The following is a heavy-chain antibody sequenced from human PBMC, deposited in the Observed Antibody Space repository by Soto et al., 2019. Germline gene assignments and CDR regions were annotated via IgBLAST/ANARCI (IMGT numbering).Heavy chain of an antibody. CDR2: IYYSGST. CDR3: AIQAGDIVVVPAATLDPLYYGMDV. J-gene: IGHJ6*02. D-gene: IGHD2-2*01. V-gene: IGHV4-59*12. Sequence: PSETLSLTCTVSGGSISSYYWSWVRQPPGKGLEWIGYIYYSGSTNYNPSLKSRVTISVDTSKNQFSLKLSSVTAADTAVYYCAIQAGDIVVVPAATLDPLYYGMDVWGQGTTVTVSS. CDR1: GGSISSYY.